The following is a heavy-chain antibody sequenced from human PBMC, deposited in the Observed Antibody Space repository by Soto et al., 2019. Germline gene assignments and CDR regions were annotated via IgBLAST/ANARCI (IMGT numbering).Heavy chain of an antibody. CDR1: GLTFNNAW. D-gene: IGHD6-19*01. CDR2: IKSKSDGGTT. J-gene: IGHJ4*02. Sequence: EVQLVESGGGLVKPGGSLRLSCATSGLTFNNAWMNWVRQAPGKGLEWVGRIKSKSDGGTTDYAAPVKGRFTISRDDSKNTLYLQMFSLRTEDTAVYYCISSGYTSGWYAFDYWGQGTLVTVSS. CDR3: ISSGYTSGWYAFDY. V-gene: IGHV3-15*07.